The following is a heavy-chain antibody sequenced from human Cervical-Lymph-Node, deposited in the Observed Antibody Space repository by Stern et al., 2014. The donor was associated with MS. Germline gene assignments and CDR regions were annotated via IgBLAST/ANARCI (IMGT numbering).Heavy chain of an antibody. D-gene: IGHD2-15*01. V-gene: IGHV1-2*02. CDR2: INPHTGDT. CDR1: GYNFIDYY. Sequence: VQLVDSGAALRKPGASVEVSCEASGYNFIDYYIHWVRQAPGQGLEWVGWINPHTGDTRYAQKFLGRVAMTRDTSINTAYLELNSLTSDDTAFYYCTRGRGTLLYLHWGQGTLITVSS. CDR3: TRGRGTLLYLH. J-gene: IGHJ4*02.